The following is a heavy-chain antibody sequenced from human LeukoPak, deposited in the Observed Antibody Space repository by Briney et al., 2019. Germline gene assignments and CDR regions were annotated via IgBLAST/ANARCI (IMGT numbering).Heavy chain of an antibody. CDR1: SGSISSYY. V-gene: IGHV4-59*12. CDR2: IYHSGST. D-gene: IGHD6-13*01. CDR3: ARVGAYSSSPFDY. J-gene: IGHJ4*02. Sequence: SETLSLTCTVSSGSISSYYWSWIRQPPGKGLEWIGYIYHSGSTYYNPSLKSRVTISVDRSKNQFSLKLSSVTAADTAVYYCARVGAYSSSPFDYWGQGTLVTLSS.